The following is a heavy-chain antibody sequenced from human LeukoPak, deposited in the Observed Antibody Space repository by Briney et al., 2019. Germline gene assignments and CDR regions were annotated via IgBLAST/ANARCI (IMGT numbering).Heavy chain of an antibody. Sequence: GGSLRLSCAASGFTASSNYMSWVRQAPGKGLEWVSVIYSGGSTYYADSVKGRFTISRDNSKNTLYLQMNSLRAGDTAVYYCARSYSSGWYGPGSYYFDYWGQGTLVTVSS. J-gene: IGHJ4*02. CDR1: GFTASSNY. D-gene: IGHD6-19*01. CDR3: ARSYSSGWYGPGSYYFDY. V-gene: IGHV3-66*01. CDR2: IYSGGST.